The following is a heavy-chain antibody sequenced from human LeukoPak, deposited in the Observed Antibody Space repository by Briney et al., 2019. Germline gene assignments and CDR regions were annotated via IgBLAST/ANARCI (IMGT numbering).Heavy chain of an antibody. CDR3: ARQPPTASADTRGYFDY. D-gene: IGHD6-25*01. CDR2: IFYGGSN. V-gene: IGHV4-39*01. J-gene: IGHJ4*01. CDR1: GGSISNADYY. Sequence: PSETLSLTCSVSGGSISNADYYWGWIRQAPGKGLEWIGSIFYGGSNHYNPSLKSRAAISVDTSKTQFSLKLTSVTAADAAMYYRARQPPTASADTRGYFDYWGQGTVVTVSS.